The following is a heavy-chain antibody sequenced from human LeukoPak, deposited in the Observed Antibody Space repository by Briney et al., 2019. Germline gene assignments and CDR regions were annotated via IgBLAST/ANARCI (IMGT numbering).Heavy chain of an antibody. J-gene: IGHJ4*02. V-gene: IGHV3-33*06. CDR2: ICDDGSNK. Sequence: GGSLRLSCAASGFTFSSYGMNWVRQAPEKGVERGAGICDDGSNKYYADSVKGRVTISRDNYKKTLYLHMNSLRAEDTAVYYCAKVPRYYHYYFYIYGQGTLATVSS. D-gene: IGHD3-22*01. CDR3: AKVPRYYHYYFYI. CDR1: GFTFSSYG.